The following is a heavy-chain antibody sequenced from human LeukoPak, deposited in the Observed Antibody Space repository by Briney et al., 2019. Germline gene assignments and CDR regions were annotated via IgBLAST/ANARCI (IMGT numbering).Heavy chain of an antibody. Sequence: ASVKVSCKASGYTFTSYGISWVRRAPGQGLEWMGWISAYNGNTNYAQKLQGRVTMTTDTSTSTAYMELRSLRSDDTAVYYCARDPRNYDYVWGSKGWFDPWGQGTLVTVSS. CDR1: GYTFTSYG. CDR3: ARDPRNYDYVWGSKGWFDP. J-gene: IGHJ5*02. D-gene: IGHD3-16*01. CDR2: ISAYNGNT. V-gene: IGHV1-18*01.